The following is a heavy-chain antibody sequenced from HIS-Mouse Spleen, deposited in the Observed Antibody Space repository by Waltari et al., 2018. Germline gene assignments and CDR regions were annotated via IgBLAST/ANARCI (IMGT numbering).Heavy chain of an antibody. Sequence: VQLVESGGGLVKPGRSLRPAGTASGFTFGDYAMCWFRQAPGKGLEWVGFIRSKAYGGTTEYAASVKGRFTISRDDSKSIAYLQMNSLKTEDTAVYYCTRVGVAYYDSSGDDAFDIWGQGTMVTVSS. CDR2: IRSKAYGGTT. J-gene: IGHJ3*02. V-gene: IGHV3-49*05. CDR3: TRVGVAYYDSSGDDAFDI. D-gene: IGHD3-22*01. CDR1: GFTFGDYA.